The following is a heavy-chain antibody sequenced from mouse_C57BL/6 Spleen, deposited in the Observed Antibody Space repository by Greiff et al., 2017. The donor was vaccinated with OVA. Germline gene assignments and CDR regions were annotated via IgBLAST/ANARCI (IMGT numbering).Heavy chain of an antibody. D-gene: IGHD1-1*01. CDR1: GYTFTSYW. Sequence: EVQLQQSGTVLARPGASVKMSCKTSGYTFTSYWMHWVKQRPGQGLEWIGAIYPGNSDTSYNQKFKGKAKLTAVTSASTAYMELSSLTNEDSAVYYCTRESYYGSSSFDYWGQGTTLTVSS. CDR3: TRESYYGSSSFDY. J-gene: IGHJ2*01. V-gene: IGHV1-5*01. CDR2: IYPGNSDT.